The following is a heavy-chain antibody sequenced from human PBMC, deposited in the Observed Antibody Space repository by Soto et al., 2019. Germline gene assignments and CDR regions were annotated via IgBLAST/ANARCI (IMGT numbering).Heavy chain of an antibody. Sequence: EVQLLESRGGLVQPGGSLRLSCAASGFTFSSYAMSWVRQAPGKGLEWVSAISGSGGSTYYADSVKGRFTISRDNSKNTLYLQMNSLRAEDTAVYYCAKDRAVTTILWYFDLWGRGTLVTVSS. D-gene: IGHD4-17*01. CDR3: AKDRAVTTILWYFDL. J-gene: IGHJ2*01. CDR1: GFTFSSYA. CDR2: ISGSGGST. V-gene: IGHV3-23*01.